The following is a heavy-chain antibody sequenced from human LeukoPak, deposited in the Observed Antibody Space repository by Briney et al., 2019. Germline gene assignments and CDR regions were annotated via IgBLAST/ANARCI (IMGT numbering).Heavy chain of an antibody. V-gene: IGHV4-39*07. CDR2: IYYSGST. Sequence: SETLSLTCTVSGGSISSSSYYWGWIRQPPGKGLEWIGSIYYSGSTYYNPSLKSRVTISVDTSKNQFSLKLSSVTAADTAVYYCASSSWGDWGQGTLVTVSS. CDR1: GGSISSSSYY. J-gene: IGHJ4*02. CDR3: ASSSWGD. D-gene: IGHD6-13*01.